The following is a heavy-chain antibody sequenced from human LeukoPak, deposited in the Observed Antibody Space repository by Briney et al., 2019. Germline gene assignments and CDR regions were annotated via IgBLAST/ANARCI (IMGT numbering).Heavy chain of an antibody. D-gene: IGHD2-21*02. V-gene: IGHV1-69*05. CDR2: IIPIFGTA. J-gene: IGHJ3*02. Sequence: GASVKVSCKASGGTFSSYAISWVRQAPGQGLEWMGGIIPIFGTANYAQKFQGRVTITTDESTSTAYMELSSLRSEDTAVYYCARELYCGGGCYSGDDAFDIWGQGTMVTVSS. CDR3: ARELYCGGGCYSGDDAFDI. CDR1: GGTFSSYA.